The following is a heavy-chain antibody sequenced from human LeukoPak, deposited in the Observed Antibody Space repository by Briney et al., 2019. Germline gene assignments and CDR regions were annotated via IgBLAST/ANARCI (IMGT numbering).Heavy chain of an antibody. V-gene: IGHV3-13*01. J-gene: IGHJ3*01. CDR3: ATERVTTPGFEAFGL. CDR1: GLSLNNHD. CDR2: IGTGGDT. Sequence: GGSLRLTCAASGLSLNNHDMHWVRQVTGKGLEWVSGIGTGGDTCYSNSVKGRFTISREGATNSLYLQMNSLSAEDTAVYYCATERVTTPGFEAFGLWGQGTMVTVSS. D-gene: IGHD1/OR15-1a*01.